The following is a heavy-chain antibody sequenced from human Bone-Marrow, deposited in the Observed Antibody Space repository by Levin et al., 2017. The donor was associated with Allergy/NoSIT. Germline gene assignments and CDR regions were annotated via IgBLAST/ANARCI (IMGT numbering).Heavy chain of an antibody. CDR2: ISSSSSYI. Sequence: GESLKISCAASGFTFSSYSMNWVRQAPGKGLEWVSSISSSSSYIYYADSVKGRFTISRDNAKNSLYLQMNSLRAEDTAVYYCARAVGVTTVDAFDIWGQGTMVTVSS. CDR1: GFTFSSYS. J-gene: IGHJ3*02. V-gene: IGHV3-21*01. D-gene: IGHD4-17*01. CDR3: ARAVGVTTVDAFDI.